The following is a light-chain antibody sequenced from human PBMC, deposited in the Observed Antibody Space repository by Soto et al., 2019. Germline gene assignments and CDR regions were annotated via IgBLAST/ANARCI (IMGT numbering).Light chain of an antibody. CDR2: DAS. J-gene: IGKJ4*01. V-gene: IGKV3-11*01. CDR1: QSVSSY. CDR3: QQRSNWPLT. Sequence: TVLTQSPATLSLSLGERATLSCRASQSVSSYLAWYQQEPGQAPRLLIYDASNRATGIPARFSGSGSGTDFTLTISSLESADFAVYYCQQRSNWPLTFGGGTKVDI.